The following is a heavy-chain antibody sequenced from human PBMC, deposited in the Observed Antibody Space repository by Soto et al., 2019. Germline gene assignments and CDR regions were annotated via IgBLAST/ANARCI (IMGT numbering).Heavy chain of an antibody. CDR1: GFSLSNARMG. CDR2: IFSNDEK. CDR3: ARTRTSIVVVPAAMMGVGYYYGMDV. Sequence: ESGPTLVNPTETLTLTCTVSGFSLSNARMGVSWIRQPPGKALEWLAHIFSNDEKSYSTSLKSRLTISKDTSKSQVVLTMTNMDPVDTATYYCARTRTSIVVVPAAMMGVGYYYGMDVWGQGTTVTVFS. D-gene: IGHD2-2*01. J-gene: IGHJ6*02. V-gene: IGHV2-26*01.